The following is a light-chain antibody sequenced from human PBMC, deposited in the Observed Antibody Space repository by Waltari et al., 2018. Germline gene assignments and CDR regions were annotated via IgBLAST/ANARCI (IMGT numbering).Light chain of an antibody. J-gene: IGLJ3*02. CDR3: AAWDDSLSGRGV. CDR2: RNN. V-gene: IGLV1-47*01. CDR1: SSTIGSNY. Sequence: QSVLTQPPSAPATPGPTATTPCPGSSSTIGSNYVHSHQQLPGTAPKPLIYRNNQRPSGVPDRFSGSKSGTSASLAISGLRSEDEADYYCAAWDDSLSGRGVFGGGTKLTVL.